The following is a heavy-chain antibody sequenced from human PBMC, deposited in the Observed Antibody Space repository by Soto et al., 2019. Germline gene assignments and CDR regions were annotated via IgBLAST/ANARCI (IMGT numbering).Heavy chain of an antibody. CDR2: ISGSGGST. J-gene: IGHJ4*02. Sequence: GSLRLSCAASGFTFSSYAMSWVRQAPGKGLEWVSAISGSGGSTYYADSVKGRFTISRDNSKNTLYLQMNSLRAEDTAAYYCAMPGYSSSWYVLDYWGQGTLVTVSS. CDR1: GFTFSSYA. CDR3: AMPGYSSSWYVLDY. V-gene: IGHV3-23*01. D-gene: IGHD6-13*01.